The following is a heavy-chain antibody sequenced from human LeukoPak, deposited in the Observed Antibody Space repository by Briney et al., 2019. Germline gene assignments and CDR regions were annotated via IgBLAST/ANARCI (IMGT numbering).Heavy chain of an antibody. CDR2: ISGSGGST. J-gene: IGHJ4*02. V-gene: IGHV3-23*01. D-gene: IGHD6-19*01. CDR3: AKFEGATIPGWFNDY. Sequence: PGGSLRLSCAASGFTFSSYAMSWVRQAPGKGLEGVSAISGSGGSTYYADSVKGRFTISRDNSKNTLYLQMNSLRTEDTAVYFCAKFEGATIPGWFNDYWGQGILVTVSS. CDR1: GFTFSSYA.